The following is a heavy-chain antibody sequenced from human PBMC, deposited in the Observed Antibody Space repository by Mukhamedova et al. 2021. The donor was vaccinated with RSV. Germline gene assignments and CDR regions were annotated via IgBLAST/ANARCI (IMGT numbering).Heavy chain of an antibody. V-gene: IGHV5-51*01. D-gene: IGHD2-21*02. CDR3: ARLETCGGGDCSEAFDI. Sequence: GIIYPDDSDTRFGPSFQGQVTISVDKSINTAYLQWSSLQASDTAMYYCARLETCGGGDCSEAFDIWGQGTVVTVSS. J-gene: IGHJ3*02. CDR2: IYPDDSDT.